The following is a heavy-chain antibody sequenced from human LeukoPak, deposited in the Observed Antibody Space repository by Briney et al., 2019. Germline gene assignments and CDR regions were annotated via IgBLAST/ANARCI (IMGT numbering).Heavy chain of an antibody. CDR2: TNHSGST. D-gene: IGHD6-6*01. V-gene: IGHV4-34*01. Sequence: SETLSLTCAVYGGSFSGYYWSWIRQPPGKGLEWIGETNHSGSTNYNPSLKSRVTISVDTSKNQFSLKLSSVTAANTAVYYCARGGPYSSSSLTTFGSGTNWLDPWGQGTLVTVYS. J-gene: IGHJ5*02. CDR1: GGSFSGYY. CDR3: ARGGPYSSSSLTTFGSGTNWLDP.